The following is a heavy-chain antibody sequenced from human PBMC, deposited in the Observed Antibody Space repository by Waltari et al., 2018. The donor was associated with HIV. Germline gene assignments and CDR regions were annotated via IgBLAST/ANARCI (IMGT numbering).Heavy chain of an antibody. CDR1: VYSFTRHG. CDR2: ISVYNDKT. CDR3: ARAPMTTVTSRGFDI. V-gene: IGHV1-18*01. Sequence: DQLEQPGAEVKRPRASLQVPCKTCVYSFTRHGTRWGKQAPGQGLEWIGWISVYNDKTKYAQKIQDRLNMTKVSPTSTAYMELRSLRSDDTAVYYCARAPMTTVTSRGFDIWGQGTMVIVSS. D-gene: IGHD4-17*01. J-gene: IGHJ3*02.